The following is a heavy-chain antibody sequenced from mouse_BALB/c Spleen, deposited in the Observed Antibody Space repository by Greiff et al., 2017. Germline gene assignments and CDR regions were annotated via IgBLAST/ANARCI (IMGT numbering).Heavy chain of an antibody. CDR1: GYSIPSGYF. J-gene: IGHJ4*01. Sequence: EVQLQESGPGLVKPSQSLSLTCSVSGYSIPSGYFWNWIRQFPGNKLEWMGYISYDGSNNYNPSLKNRISIPRDTSKNQFFLKLNSVTTEDTATYYWASHPLVAMDDWGQGTSVTGSS. CDR2: ISYDGSN. CDR3: ASHPLVAMDD. V-gene: IGHV3-6*02.